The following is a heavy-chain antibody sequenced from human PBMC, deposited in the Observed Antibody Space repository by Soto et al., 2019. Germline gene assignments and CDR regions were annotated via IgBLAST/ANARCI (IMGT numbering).Heavy chain of an antibody. CDR2: IVPNVGTV. V-gene: IGHV1-69*06. CDR3: ARRDTSGFLRYFDN. Sequence: QMQLVQSGAEVKKPGSSVKVSCKASGGTLSSFINYPINWVRQAPGQGLAWMGGIVPNVGTVNYAQKFQGRVTITADKATGTAYMEVSSLRSEDTALYYCARRDTSGFLRYFDNWGQGTLVTVSS. J-gene: IGHJ4*02. CDR1: GGTLSSFINYP. D-gene: IGHD3-3*01.